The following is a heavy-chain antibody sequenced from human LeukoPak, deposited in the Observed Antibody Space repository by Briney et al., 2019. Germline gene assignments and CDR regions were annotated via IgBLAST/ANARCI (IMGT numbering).Heavy chain of an antibody. D-gene: IGHD2-2*02. CDR2: INHSGST. J-gene: IGHJ6*03. CDR3: ARGRGYQLLYRAYYYYYYMDV. CDR1: GGSFSGYY. V-gene: IGHV4-34*01. Sequence: PSETLSLTCAVYGGSFSGYYWSWIRQPPGKRLEWIGEINHSGSTNYNPSLKSRVTISVDTSKNQFSLKLSSVTAADTAVYYCARGRGYQLLYRAYYYYYYMDVWGKGTTVTVSS.